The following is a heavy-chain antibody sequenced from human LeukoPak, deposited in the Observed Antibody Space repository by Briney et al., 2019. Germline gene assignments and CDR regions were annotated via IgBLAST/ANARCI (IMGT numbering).Heavy chain of an antibody. CDR2: ISWNSGSI. J-gene: IGHJ3*02. Sequence: GRSLRLSCAASGFTFDDYGMHWVRQAPGKGLEWVSVISWNSGSICYADSVKGRFTISRDNAKNSMYLQMNSLRAEDTALYYCAKDVEMATISAFDIWGQGTMVTVSS. CDR3: AKDVEMATISAFDI. D-gene: IGHD5-24*01. V-gene: IGHV3-9*01. CDR1: GFTFDDYG.